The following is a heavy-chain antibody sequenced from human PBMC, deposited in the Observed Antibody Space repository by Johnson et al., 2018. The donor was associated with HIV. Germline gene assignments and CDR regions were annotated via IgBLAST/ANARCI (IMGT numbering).Heavy chain of an antibody. Sequence: VQLVESGGGVVQPGRSLRLSCAASGFTFDDYGMSWVRQAPGKGLEWVSVIKWNGGSTYYADSVTGRFNISRDNSKNSLYLQMNSLRDEDTAVYYCAREMAWEDAFDIWGQGTMVTVSS. D-gene: IGHD5-24*01. J-gene: IGHJ3*02. CDR3: AREMAWEDAFDI. CDR2: IKWNGGST. CDR1: GFTFDDYG. V-gene: IGHV3-20*04.